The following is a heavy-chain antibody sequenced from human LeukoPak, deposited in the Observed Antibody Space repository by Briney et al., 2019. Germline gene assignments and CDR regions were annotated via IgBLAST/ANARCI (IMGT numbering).Heavy chain of an antibody. D-gene: IGHD3-9*01. CDR2: INHSGST. J-gene: IGHJ4*02. V-gene: IGHV4-34*01. CDR1: GGSFSGYY. CDR3: ARGGRRILGHAPAYD. Sequence: PSETLCLTCAVYGGSFSGYYWSWIRQPPGKGLEWIGEINHSGSTNYNPSLKSRVTISVDTSKNQFSLKLSSVTAADTAVYYCARGGRRILGHAPAYDWGQGTLVTVSS.